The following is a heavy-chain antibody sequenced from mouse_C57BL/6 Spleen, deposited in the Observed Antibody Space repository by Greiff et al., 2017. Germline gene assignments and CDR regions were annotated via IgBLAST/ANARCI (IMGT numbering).Heavy chain of an antibody. CDR1: GYTFTDYY. J-gene: IGHJ4*01. CDR2: INPNNGGT. Sequence: VQLQQSGPELVKPGASVKISCKASGYTFTDYYMNWVKQSHGKSLEWIGDINPNNGGTSYNQKFKGKATLTVDKSSSTAYMELRSLTSEDSAVYYCASGYDYYAMDYWGQGTSVTVSS. CDR3: ASGYDYYAMDY. D-gene: IGHD2-2*01. V-gene: IGHV1-26*01.